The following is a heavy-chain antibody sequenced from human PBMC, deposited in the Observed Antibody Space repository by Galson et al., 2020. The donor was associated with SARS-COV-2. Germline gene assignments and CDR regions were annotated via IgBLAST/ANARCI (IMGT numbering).Heavy chain of an antibody. CDR2: IRYDGSNK. J-gene: IGHJ6*03. V-gene: IGHV3-30*02. CDR1: GFTFSSYG. CDR3: AKDRKENSYSSLGYIDV. D-gene: IGHD4-4*01. Sequence: QLGESLKISCTASGFTFSSYGMHWVRQAPGKGLEWVAFIRYDGSNKHHADSVKGRFTISRDNSKNTLYLQMSSLRAGDTAVYYCAKDRKENSYSSLGYIDVWGKGTTVTISS.